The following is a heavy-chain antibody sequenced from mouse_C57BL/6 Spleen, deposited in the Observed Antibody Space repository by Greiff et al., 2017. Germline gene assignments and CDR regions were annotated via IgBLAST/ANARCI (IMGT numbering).Heavy chain of an antibody. V-gene: IGHV1-55*01. CDR1: GYTFTSYW. J-gene: IGHJ2*01. CDR2: IYPGSGST. CDR3: ARSGGKEYYLDY. Sequence: QVQLQQPGAELVKPGASVKMSCKASGYTFTSYWITWVKQRPGQGLEWIGDIYPGSGSTNYNEKFKSKATLTVDTSSSTAYMQLSSLTSEDSAVYYCARSGGKEYYLDYWGQGTTRTVSS. D-gene: IGHD3-1*01.